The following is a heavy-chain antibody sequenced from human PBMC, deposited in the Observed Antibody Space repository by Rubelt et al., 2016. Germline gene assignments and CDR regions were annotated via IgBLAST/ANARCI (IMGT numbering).Heavy chain of an antibody. V-gene: IGHV3-48*02. CDR2: ISSSSSTI. Sequence: VSYISSSSSTIYYADSVKGRFTISRDNAKNSLYLQMNSLRDEDTAVYYCAKDQKNPYYDLDYWGQGTLVTVSS. D-gene: IGHD3-22*01. CDR3: AKDQKNPYYDLDY. J-gene: IGHJ4*02.